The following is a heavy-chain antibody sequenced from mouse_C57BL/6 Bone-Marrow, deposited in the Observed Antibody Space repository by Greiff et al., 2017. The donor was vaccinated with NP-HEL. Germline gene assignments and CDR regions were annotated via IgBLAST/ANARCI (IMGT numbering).Heavy chain of an antibody. V-gene: IGHV1-4*01. D-gene: IGHD2-2*01. CDR2: INPSSGYT. J-gene: IGHJ3*01. CDR3: ARGGMGLRRAWFAY. CDR1: GYTFTSYT. Sequence: QVQLQQSGAELARPGASVKMSCKASGYTFTSYTMHWVKQRPGQGLEWIGYINPSSGYTKYNQKFKDKATLTADKSSSTAYMQLSSLTSEDSAVYYCARGGMGLRRAWFAYWGQGTLVTVSA.